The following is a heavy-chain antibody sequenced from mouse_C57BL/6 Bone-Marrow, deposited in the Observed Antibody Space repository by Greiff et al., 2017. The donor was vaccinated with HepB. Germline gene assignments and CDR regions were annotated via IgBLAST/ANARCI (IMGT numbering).Heavy chain of an antibody. D-gene: IGHD1-1*01. Sequence: VQLQQPGAELVKPGASVKLSCKASGYTFTSYWMQWVKPRPGQGLEWIGEIDPSDSYTNYNQKFKGKATLTVDTSSSTAYMQLSSLTSEDSAVYYCARSGEFFSIYYYGSSYVDYWGQGTTLTVSS. V-gene: IGHV1-50*01. CDR3: ARSGEFFSIYYYGSSYVDY. J-gene: IGHJ2*01. CDR2: IDPSDSYT. CDR1: GYTFTSYW.